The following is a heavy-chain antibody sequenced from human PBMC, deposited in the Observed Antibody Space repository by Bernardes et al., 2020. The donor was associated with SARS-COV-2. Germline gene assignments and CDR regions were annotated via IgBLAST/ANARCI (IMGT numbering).Heavy chain of an antibody. CDR3: ARDFTSGWYHYFDY. Sequence: GGSLRLSCVAPGFSSYWMSWVRQAPGKGLEWVASIKQDGGEKNYLDSVKGRFTISRDNAKKSLFLEMNTLRAEDTAVYYCARDFTSGWYHYFDYWGQGTLVTASS. D-gene: IGHD6-19*01. J-gene: IGHJ4*02. V-gene: IGHV3-7*04. CDR1: GFSSYW. CDR2: IKQDGGEK.